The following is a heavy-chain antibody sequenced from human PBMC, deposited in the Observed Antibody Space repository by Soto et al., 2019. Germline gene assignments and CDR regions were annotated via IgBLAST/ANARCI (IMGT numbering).Heavy chain of an antibody. Sequence: PGGSLRLSCAASGFTFSSYAMSWVRQAPGKGLEWVSAISGSGGSTYYADSVKGRFTISRDNAKNTMYLQMNSLRAEDTAVYYCAKNVAASGYPFDYWGQGTLVTVSS. CDR2: ISGSGGST. D-gene: IGHD6-13*01. CDR3: AKNVAASGYPFDY. CDR1: GFTFSSYA. V-gene: IGHV3-23*01. J-gene: IGHJ4*02.